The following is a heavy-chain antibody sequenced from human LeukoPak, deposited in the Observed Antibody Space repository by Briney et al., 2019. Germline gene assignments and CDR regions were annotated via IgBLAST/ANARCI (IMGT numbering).Heavy chain of an antibody. CDR1: GYSFTSYW. CDR3: ASSYSRTSSSIYLYYFDY. J-gene: IGHJ4*02. V-gene: IGHV5-51*01. CDR2: IYPGDSDT. D-gene: IGHD6-6*01. Sequence: GESLKISCKGSGYSFTSYWIGWVRQMPGKGLEWMGIIYPGDSDTRYSPSFQGQVTISADKSISTAYLQWSSLKASDTAMYYCASSYSRTSSSIYLYYFDYWGQGTLVTVSS.